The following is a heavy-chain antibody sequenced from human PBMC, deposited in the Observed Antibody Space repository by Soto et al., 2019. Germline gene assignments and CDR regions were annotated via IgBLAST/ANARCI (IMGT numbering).Heavy chain of an antibody. V-gene: IGHV1-3*01. CDR3: ARDDRSVSGVVTLDH. CDR2: TNEGSGNT. CDR1: GYSFKNYA. Sequence: QVQIVQSGAEVKRPGASVRVSCRATGYSFKNYAVHWVRQARGQRLEWMGFTNEGSGNTRFSEKFQGRISITRDTSASTVYLDLSSLTSEDTAIYYCARDDRSVSGVVTLDHWGPGTLVTVSS. J-gene: IGHJ4*02. D-gene: IGHD3-3*01.